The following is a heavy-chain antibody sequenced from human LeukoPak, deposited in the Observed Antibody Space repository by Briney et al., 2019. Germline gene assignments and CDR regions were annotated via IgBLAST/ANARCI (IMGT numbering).Heavy chain of an antibody. Sequence: GASVKVSCKASGYTFTGYYMHWVRQAPGQGLEWMGWINPNTGDTNYAQKFQGRVTMTRDTSSSTAYKELSRLRSDDAAMYYCAKDQGRGYTYGLYYFDYWGQGTLVTVSS. V-gene: IGHV1-2*02. J-gene: IGHJ4*02. D-gene: IGHD5-18*01. CDR3: AKDQGRGYTYGLYYFDY. CDR1: GYTFTGYY. CDR2: INPNTGDT.